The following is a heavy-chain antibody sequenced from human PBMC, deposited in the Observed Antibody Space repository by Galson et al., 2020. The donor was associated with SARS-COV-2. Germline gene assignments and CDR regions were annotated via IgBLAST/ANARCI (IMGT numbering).Heavy chain of an antibody. CDR1: GGSISSGGYY. J-gene: IGHJ6*02. CDR3: ARVLAGHCSSTSCYLLYYYYGMDV. V-gene: IGHV4-31*03. CDR2: IYYSGST. D-gene: IGHD2-2*01. Sequence: SETLSLTCTVSGGSISSGGYYWSWIRQHPGKGLEWIGYIYYSGSTYYNPSLKSRVTISVDTSKNQFSLKLSSVTAADTAVYYCARVLAGHCSSTSCYLLYYYYGMDVWGQGTTVTVSS.